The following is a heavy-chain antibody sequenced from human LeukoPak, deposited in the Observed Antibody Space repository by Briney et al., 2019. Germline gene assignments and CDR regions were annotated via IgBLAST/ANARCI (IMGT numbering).Heavy chain of an antibody. CDR3: ARDEISGGWYNH. CDR2: INADNGNT. D-gene: IGHD6-19*01. CDR1: GSTFTSRG. J-gene: IGHJ4*02. Sequence: ASGKVSCKASGSTFTSRGFSWVRQAPGQGLEWMGWINADNGNTNYAQKLQGRVTMTTDTSTSTAYVELRSLRSDDTAVYYCARDEISGGWYNHWGQGTLVTVSS. V-gene: IGHV1-18*04.